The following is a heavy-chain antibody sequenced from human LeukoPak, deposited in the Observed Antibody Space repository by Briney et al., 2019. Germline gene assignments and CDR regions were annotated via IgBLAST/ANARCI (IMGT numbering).Heavy chain of an antibody. CDR2: FIPILGTA. CDR1: GATFSDYA. J-gene: IGHJ6*04. CDR3: VVLHQEPV. V-gene: IGHV1-69*06. D-gene: IGHD5-18*01. Sequence: GASVKVSCKASGATFSDYALNWVRQAPGQGLEWMGVFIPILGTANSTQKFHDRLTITADISTNTAYLELSSLRSEDTAVYFAVVLHQEPVWGKGTTVTVSS.